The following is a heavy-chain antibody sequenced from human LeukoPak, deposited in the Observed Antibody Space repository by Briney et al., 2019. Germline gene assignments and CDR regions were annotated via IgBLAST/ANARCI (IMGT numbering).Heavy chain of an antibody. CDR1: GGSIATYY. CDR2: IYYGGT. D-gene: IGHD5-24*01. CDR3: ARGDGYNSGYFEY. J-gene: IGHJ4*02. V-gene: IGHV4-59*01. Sequence: SETLSLTCTVSGGSIATYYWSWIRQSPGKGLEWIAYIYYGGTNYKPSLKSRVTISVDTSKNQFSLNLRSATAADTAVYYCARGDGYNSGYFEYWGQGTLVTVSS.